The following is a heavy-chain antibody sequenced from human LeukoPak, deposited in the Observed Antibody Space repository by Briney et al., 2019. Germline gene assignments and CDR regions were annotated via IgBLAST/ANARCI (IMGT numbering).Heavy chain of an antibody. CDR2: IKSDGSIT. CDR1: GFTFSDYY. V-gene: IGHV3-74*01. CDR3: ARSDWFDP. J-gene: IGHJ5*02. Sequence: SGGSLRLSCAASGFTFSDYYMSWIRQAPGKGLEWVSRIKSDGSITSYADSVKGRVTISRDNAKNTLYLQMNSLRAEDTAVYYCARSDWFDPWGQGTLVIVSS. D-gene: IGHD2-21*01.